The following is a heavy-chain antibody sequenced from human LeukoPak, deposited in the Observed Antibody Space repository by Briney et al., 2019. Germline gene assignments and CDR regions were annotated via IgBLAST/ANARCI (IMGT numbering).Heavy chain of an antibody. CDR1: GVTFSSSA. D-gene: IGHD5-18*01. Sequence: PVGSLRLSCAAPGVTFSSSAMSWVRPAPGKGLEWVSAISGSGGSTYYADSVKGRFTISRDNSKNTLYLQMNSLRAEDTAVYYCAKCAGYSYGMPFDYWGQGTLVTVSS. J-gene: IGHJ4*02. CDR3: AKCAGYSYGMPFDY. V-gene: IGHV3-23*01. CDR2: ISGSGGST.